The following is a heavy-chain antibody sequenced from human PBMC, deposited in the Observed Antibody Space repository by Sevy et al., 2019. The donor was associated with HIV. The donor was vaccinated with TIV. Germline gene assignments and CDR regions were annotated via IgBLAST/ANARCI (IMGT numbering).Heavy chain of an antibody. D-gene: IGHD3-22*01. CDR3: TRQGNYYDSSGYYPHDAFDI. J-gene: IGHJ3*02. CDR2: IRSKANSYAT. V-gene: IGHV3-73*01. CDR1: GFTFSGSA. Sequence: GGSLRLSCAASGFTFSGSAMHWVRQASGKGLEWVGRIRSKANSYATEYAASVKGRFTISRDDSKNTAYLQMNSLKTEDTAVYYCTRQGNYYDSSGYYPHDAFDIWGKGTMVTVSS.